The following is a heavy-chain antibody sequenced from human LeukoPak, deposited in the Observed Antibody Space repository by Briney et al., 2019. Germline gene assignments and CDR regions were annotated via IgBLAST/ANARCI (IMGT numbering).Heavy chain of an antibody. CDR1: GGSISSYY. V-gene: IGHV4-59*01. CDR3: AGRRAGGGDWYFDL. CDR2: IYYSGST. J-gene: IGHJ2*01. D-gene: IGHD1-26*01. Sequence: SETLSLTCTVSGGSISSYYWSWIRQPPGKGLEWIGYIYYSGSTNYNPSLKSRVTISVDTSKNQFSLKLSSVTAADTAVYGGAGRRAGGGDWYFDLWGRGTLVTVSS.